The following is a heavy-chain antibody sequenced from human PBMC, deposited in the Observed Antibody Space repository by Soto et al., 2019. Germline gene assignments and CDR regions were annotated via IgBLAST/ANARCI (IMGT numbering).Heavy chain of an antibody. D-gene: IGHD3-3*01. V-gene: IGHV3-53*02. CDR1: GFTVSTNY. Sequence: EVQLVETGGGLIQPGGSLRLSCAASGFTVSTNYMTWVRQAPGKGLEWVSVIYDGGSTYYADSVKGRFTISRDNSKNTLFLQMNSLRAEDTAVYYCARAVFRDLGVVRPVDYWGQGTLVTVSS. J-gene: IGHJ4*02. CDR3: ARAVFRDLGVVRPVDY. CDR2: IYDGGST.